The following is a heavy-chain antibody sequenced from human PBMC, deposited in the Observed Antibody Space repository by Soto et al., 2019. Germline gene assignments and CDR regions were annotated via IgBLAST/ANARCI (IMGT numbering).Heavy chain of an antibody. V-gene: IGHV1-8*01. Sequence: QVQLVQSGAEVKKPGASVKVSCKASGYTFTSYDINWVRQATGQGLEWMGWMNPNSGNTGYAQKFQGRVTLTRNTSRSTANIERSSLRSEGTAVYYCASSGSGWYLYWGQGALVAVSS. CDR3: ASSGSGWYLY. CDR1: GYTFTSYD. J-gene: IGHJ4*02. D-gene: IGHD6-19*01. CDR2: MNPNSGNT.